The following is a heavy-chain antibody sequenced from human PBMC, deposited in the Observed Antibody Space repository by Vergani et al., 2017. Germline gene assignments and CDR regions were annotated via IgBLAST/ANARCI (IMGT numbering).Heavy chain of an antibody. D-gene: IGHD6-19*01. J-gene: IGHJ2*01. CDR1: GGSFSGYY. V-gene: IGHV4-34*01. CDR2: INHSGST. Sequence: QVQLQQWGAGLLKPSETLSLTCAVYGGSFSGYYWSWIRQPPGKGLEWIGEINHSGSTNYNPSLRSRVTISVDTSKNQFSLKLSSVTAADTAVYYCARGGLLAVAGRYWYFDLWGRGTLVTVSS. CDR3: ARGGLLAVAGRYWYFDL.